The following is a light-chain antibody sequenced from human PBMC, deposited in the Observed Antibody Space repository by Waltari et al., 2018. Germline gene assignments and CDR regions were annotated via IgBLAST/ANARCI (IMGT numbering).Light chain of an antibody. CDR2: KNN. Sequence: QSVLTQPPSASGTPGQKVTISCNGSSSNIGSNYVYWYQQFPGTPPKLLIVKNNQRPSGVPDRFSDPKSGTSASLAINGLRSEDEADYYCAAWDDNLSGLVLGGGTKVTVL. J-gene: IGLJ3*02. CDR1: SSNIGSNY. V-gene: IGLV1-47*01. CDR3: AAWDDNLSGLV.